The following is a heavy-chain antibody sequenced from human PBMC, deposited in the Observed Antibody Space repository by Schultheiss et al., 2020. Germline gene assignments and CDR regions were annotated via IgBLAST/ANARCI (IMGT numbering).Heavy chain of an antibody. Sequence: SETLTLTCTVSGGSISSGGYYWSWIRQPPGKGLEWIGYIYYSGSTNYNPSLKSRVTISVDTSKNQFSLKLSSVTAADTAVYYCARDGRGYCSGGSCYRSHYGMDVWGKGTMVTVSA. CDR3: ARDGRGYCSGGSCYRSHYGMDV. CDR1: GGSISSGGYY. D-gene: IGHD2-15*01. V-gene: IGHV4-61*08. CDR2: IYYSGST. J-gene: IGHJ6*04.